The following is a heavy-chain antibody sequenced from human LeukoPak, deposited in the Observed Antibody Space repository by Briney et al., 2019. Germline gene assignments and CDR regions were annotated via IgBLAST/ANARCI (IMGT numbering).Heavy chain of an antibody. Sequence: SLRLSCAASGFTFDDYAMHWVRQAPGKGLEWVSGISWNSGSIGYADSVKGRFTISRDNAKNSLYLQMNSLRAEDTALYYCAKDRLSSGWYDPYFDYWGQGTLVTVSS. V-gene: IGHV3-9*01. CDR1: GFTFDDYA. CDR2: ISWNSGSI. CDR3: AKDRLSSGWYDPYFDY. J-gene: IGHJ4*02. D-gene: IGHD6-19*01.